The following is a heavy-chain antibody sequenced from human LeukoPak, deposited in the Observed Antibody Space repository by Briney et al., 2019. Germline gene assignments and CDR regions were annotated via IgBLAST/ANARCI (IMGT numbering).Heavy chain of an antibody. CDR3: ARDRMIGRYYFDY. CDR2: IYHSGST. D-gene: IGHD3-22*01. Sequence: PSETLSLTCAVSGYSISSAYYWGWIRPPPGKGLEGIGTIYHSGSTYYNPSLKSRVTISGDTSKNKFSLKLSSVTAADTAVYYCARDRMIGRYYFDYWGQGTLVTVSS. CDR1: GYSISSAYY. J-gene: IGHJ4*02. V-gene: IGHV4-38-2*02.